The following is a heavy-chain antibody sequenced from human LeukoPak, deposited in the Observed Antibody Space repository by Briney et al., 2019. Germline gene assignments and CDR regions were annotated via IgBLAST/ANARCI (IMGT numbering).Heavy chain of an antibody. CDR2: ISGSGGST. CDR1: GFTFSSYA. V-gene: IGHV3-23*01. Sequence: TGGSLRLSCAASGFTFSSYAMSWVRQAPGKGLEWVSAISGSGGSTYYADSVKGRFTISRDNPKNTLYLQMNSLRAEDTAVYYCAWDSSGYYLSAYRYWGQGTLVTVSS. J-gene: IGHJ4*02. D-gene: IGHD3-22*01. CDR3: AWDSSGYYLSAYRY.